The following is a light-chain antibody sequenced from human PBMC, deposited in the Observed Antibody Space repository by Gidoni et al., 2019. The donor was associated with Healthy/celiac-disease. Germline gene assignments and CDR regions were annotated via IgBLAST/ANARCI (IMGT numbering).Light chain of an antibody. V-gene: IGKV1-5*03. CDR2: KAS. J-gene: IGKJ4*01. CDR3: QQFSNYPLT. CDR1: QSIIIW. Sequence: DIQMTQSPSTLSASVGDSVTITCRASQSIIIWLAWYQQKPGKAPKLLISKASTLESGVPSRFSGSGSGTEFTLTVSSLQPDDFATYYCQQFSNYPLTFGGGTHLEIK.